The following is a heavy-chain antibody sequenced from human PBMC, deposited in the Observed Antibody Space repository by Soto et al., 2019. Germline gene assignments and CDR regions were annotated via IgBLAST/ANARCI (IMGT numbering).Heavy chain of an antibody. D-gene: IGHD2-15*01. J-gene: IGHJ4*02. CDR2: IYSGGGT. CDR1: GVTLSSNY. CDR3: ARGRWFLDF. V-gene: IGHV3-53*01. Sequence: GGALRLPCSGSGVTLSSNYMSWVRQAPGKGLEWVSVIYSGGGTYYADSVKGRFTISRDNSKNTLYLQMNSLRAEDTAVYYCARGRWFLDFSGQGTLVIVSS.